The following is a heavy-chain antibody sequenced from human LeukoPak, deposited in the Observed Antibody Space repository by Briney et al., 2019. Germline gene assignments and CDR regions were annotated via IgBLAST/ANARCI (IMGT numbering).Heavy chain of an antibody. Sequence: SETLSLTCTVSGGSISSHYWSWIRQPPGKGLEWIGYIYYSGSTNYNPSLKSRVTISVDTSKNQFSLKLSSVTAADTAVYYCARGLGAAAYYYYYMDVWGKGTTVTVSS. CDR1: GGSISSHY. CDR2: IYYSGST. CDR3: ARGLGAAAYYYYYMDV. J-gene: IGHJ6*03. V-gene: IGHV4-59*11. D-gene: IGHD1-26*01.